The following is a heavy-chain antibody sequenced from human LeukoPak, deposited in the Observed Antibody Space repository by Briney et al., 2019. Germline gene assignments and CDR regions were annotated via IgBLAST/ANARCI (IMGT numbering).Heavy chain of an antibody. CDR1: GFTFNSNG. D-gene: IGHD2-21*02. V-gene: IGHV3-33*03. CDR3: SKDPGGGDWWYFDY. CDR2: IWYDGSKK. J-gene: IGHJ4*02. Sequence: GGSLRLSCAASGFTFNSNGMHWVRQAPGKGLEWVAVIWYDGSKKYYADSVKGRFTISRDNSKNTLYLQMDSLRAEDTAVYYCSKDPGGGDWWYFDYWGQGTPVTVSS.